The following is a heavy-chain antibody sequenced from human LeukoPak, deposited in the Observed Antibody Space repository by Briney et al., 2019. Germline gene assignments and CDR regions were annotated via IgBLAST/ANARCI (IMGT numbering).Heavy chain of an antibody. CDR2: ISYGGAT. V-gene: IGHV4-59*08. Sequence: SETLSLTCSVSNVSISTYYWSWIRQSPGKGLEWIGYISYGGATTYNPSLKRRVTISVDSPKNHFSLRLTSLTAADTPLYYCARHGRTIDYFDSWGPGSLVTVSS. CDR3: ARHGRTIDYFDS. CDR1: NVSISTYY. D-gene: IGHD2-15*01. J-gene: IGHJ4*02.